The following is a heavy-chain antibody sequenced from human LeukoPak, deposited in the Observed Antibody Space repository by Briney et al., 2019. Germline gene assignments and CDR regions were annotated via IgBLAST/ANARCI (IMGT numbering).Heavy chain of an antibody. J-gene: IGHJ6*03. CDR3: ARDGVAGHYYYYYMDV. V-gene: IGHV3-33*01. CDR2: ICNGGSNK. D-gene: IGHD6-19*01. CDR1: GFTFRSYG. Sequence: PGGSLRLSCAASGFTFRSYGMHWVRQAPGKGLEWVAGICNGGSNKYYADSVKGRFTISRDNAKNSLYLQMNSLRAEDTALYYCARDGVAGHYYYYYMDVWGKGTTVTVS.